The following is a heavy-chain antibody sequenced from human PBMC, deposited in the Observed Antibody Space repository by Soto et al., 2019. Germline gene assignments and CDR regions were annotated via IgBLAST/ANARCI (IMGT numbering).Heavy chain of an antibody. V-gene: IGHV5-51*01. D-gene: IGHD1-20*01. CDR2: NYPGESDT. CDR1: GYSFTSYW. CDR3: ARATQTMGVHNSDYYGMDV. Sequence: GESLKISCKGSGYSFTSYWIGWVRQMPGKGLEWMGINYPGESDTRYSPSFQGQVTISADKSISTAYLQWSSLKASEAAMYYCARATQTMGVHNSDYYGMDVWGQGTTVTVSS. J-gene: IGHJ6*02.